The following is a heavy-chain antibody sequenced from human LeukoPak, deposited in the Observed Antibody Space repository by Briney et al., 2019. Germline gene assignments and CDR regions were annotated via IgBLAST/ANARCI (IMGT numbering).Heavy chain of an antibody. CDR1: GYTFTSYD. V-gene: IGHV1-8*01. CDR3: ARGGGYDFLNWFDP. CDR2: MNPNSGDT. J-gene: IGHJ5*02. Sequence: ASVKVSCKASGYTFTSYDINWVRQATGQGLEWMGWMNPNSGDTGYAQKFQGRVTMTRNTSISTAYMELSSLRSEDTAVYYCARGGGYDFLNWFDPWGQGTLVTVSS. D-gene: IGHD5-12*01.